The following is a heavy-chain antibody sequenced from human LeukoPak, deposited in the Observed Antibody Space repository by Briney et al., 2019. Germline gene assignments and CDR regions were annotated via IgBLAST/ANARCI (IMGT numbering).Heavy chain of an antibody. D-gene: IGHD3-10*01. V-gene: IGHV4-59*08. CDR1: GGSISSYY. CDR3: ARRGGGRVGSGSYWYFDY. CDR2: IYYSGST. Sequence: PSETLSLTCTVSGGSISSYYWSWIRQPPGKGLEWIGYIYYSGSTNYNPPLKSRVTISVDTPKNQFSLKLSSVTAADTAVYYCARRGGGRVGSGSYWYFDYWGRGTLVTVSS. J-gene: IGHJ4*02.